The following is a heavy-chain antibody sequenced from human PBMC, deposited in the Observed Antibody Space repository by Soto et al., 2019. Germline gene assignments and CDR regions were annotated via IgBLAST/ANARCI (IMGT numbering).Heavy chain of an antibody. CDR1: GYTFTNYD. J-gene: IGHJ4*02. CDR3: ARDQVVGARTFDY. D-gene: IGHD1-26*01. Sequence: ASVKVSCKASGYTFTNYDINWVRQAPGKGLEWMGGFDPEDGETIYAQKFQGRVTMTTDTSTSTAYMELRSLSSDDTAVYYCARDQVVGARTFDYWGQGTLVTVSS. V-gene: IGHV1-18*01. CDR2: FDPEDGET.